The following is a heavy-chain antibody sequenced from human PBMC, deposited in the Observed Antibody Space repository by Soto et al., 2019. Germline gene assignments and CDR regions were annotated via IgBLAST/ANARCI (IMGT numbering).Heavy chain of an antibody. D-gene: IGHD1-7*01. CDR2: IYYSGST. V-gene: IGHV4-61*01. J-gene: IGHJ5*02. CDR1: GGSVSSGSYY. CDR3: ARHYGTRDRQYNWFDP. Sequence: QVQLQESGPGLVKPSETLSLTCTVSGGSVSSGSYYWSWIRQPPGKSLGWLGYIYYSGSTNYNPSLQSRVTISVDTSKNQFSLHLSSVTAADTAVYYCARHYGTRDRQYNWFDPWGQGTLVTVSS.